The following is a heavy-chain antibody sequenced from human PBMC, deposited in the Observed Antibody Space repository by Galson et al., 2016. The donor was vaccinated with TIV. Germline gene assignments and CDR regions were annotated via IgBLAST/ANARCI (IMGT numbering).Heavy chain of an antibody. CDR2: IIPHVGIA. CDR1: GGTFSSNI. CDR3: ATFAGCGGACYYFDY. D-gene: IGHD2-21*02. V-gene: IGHV1-69*10. Sequence: SVKVSCKASGGTFSSNIINWIRQAPGQGLEWMGGIIPHVGIANYAQRLKGRVTITADKSTNTAYMELSSLRSEDTAMYYCATFAGCGGACYYFDYLGQGTLVTVSS. J-gene: IGHJ4*02.